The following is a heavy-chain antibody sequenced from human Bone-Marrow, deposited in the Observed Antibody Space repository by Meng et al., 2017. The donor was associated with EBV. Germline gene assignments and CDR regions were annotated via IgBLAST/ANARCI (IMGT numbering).Heavy chain of an antibody. Sequence: QGQLVQSGAKGKKPGASVKVSCKASGYTFTSYYMHWVRQAPGQGLEWMGIINPSGGSTSYAQKFQGRVTMTRDTSTSTVYMELSSLRSEDTAVYYCAISRIVGATGSWFDPWGQGTLVTVSS. D-gene: IGHD1-26*01. J-gene: IGHJ5*02. V-gene: IGHV1-46*01. CDR3: AISRIVGATGSWFDP. CDR1: GYTFTSYY. CDR2: INPSGGST.